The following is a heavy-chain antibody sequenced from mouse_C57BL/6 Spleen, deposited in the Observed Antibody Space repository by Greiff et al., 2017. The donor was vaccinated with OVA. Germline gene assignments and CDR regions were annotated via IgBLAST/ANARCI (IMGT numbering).Heavy chain of an antibody. D-gene: IGHD5-1-1*01. CDR1: GYTFTSYW. CDR2: INPSNGGT. V-gene: IGHV1-53*01. J-gene: IGHJ4*01. CDR3: ARCGTRSIRYAMDY. Sequence: VQLQQPGTELVKPGASVKLSCKASGYTFTSYWMHWVKQRPGQGLEWIGNINPSNGGTTYNEKFKSKATLTVDKSSRTAYMQLSSLTSEDSAVYYCARCGTRSIRYAMDYWGQGTSVTVSS.